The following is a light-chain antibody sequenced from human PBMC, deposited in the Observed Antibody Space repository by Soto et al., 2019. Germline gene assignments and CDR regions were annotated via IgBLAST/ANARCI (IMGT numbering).Light chain of an antibody. CDR3: ETWDTNTRV. Sequence: QLVLTQSSSASASLGSSVKVTCTLSSGHSRNIIAWHQQQPGKAPRYLMKLEDSGNYNKGSGVPDRFSGSSSGADRYFTISNLQFEDEADYYCETWDTNTRVFGGGTQLTVL. V-gene: IGLV4-60*02. CDR1: SGHSRNI. J-gene: IGLJ3*02. CDR2: LEDSGNY.